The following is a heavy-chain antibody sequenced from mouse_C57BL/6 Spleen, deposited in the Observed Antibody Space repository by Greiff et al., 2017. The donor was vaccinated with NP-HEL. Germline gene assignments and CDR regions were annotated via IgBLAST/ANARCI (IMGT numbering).Heavy chain of an antibody. CDR1: GYSFTHYN. Sequence: EVKLMESGPELVKPGASVKISCKASGYSFTHYNMNWVKQSNGKSLEWIGVINPNYGTTSYNQKFKGKATLTVDQSSSTAYMQLNSLTSEDSAVYYCARPDYGSSYLFAYWGQGTLVTVSA. D-gene: IGHD1-1*01. J-gene: IGHJ3*01. CDR3: ARPDYGSSYLFAY. V-gene: IGHV1-39*01. CDR2: INPNYGTT.